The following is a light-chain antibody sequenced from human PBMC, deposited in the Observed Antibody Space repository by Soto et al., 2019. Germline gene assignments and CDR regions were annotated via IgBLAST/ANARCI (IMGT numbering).Light chain of an antibody. V-gene: IGKV3-20*01. CDR2: GAS. CDR1: QSVSSKY. Sequence: DIVLTQSPGTLSLSPGERATLSCRASQSVSSKYLAWYQQKPGQAPRVLIYGASIRATGIPERFSGGGSGTDFTLTISRLEPEDFGVYYCQQFGSSIPHTFGQGTKLEIK. J-gene: IGKJ2*01. CDR3: QQFGSSIPHT.